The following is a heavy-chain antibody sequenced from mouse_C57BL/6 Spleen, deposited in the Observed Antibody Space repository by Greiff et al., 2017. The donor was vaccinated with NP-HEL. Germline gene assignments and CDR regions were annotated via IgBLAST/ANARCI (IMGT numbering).Heavy chain of an antibody. Sequence: EVQLQQSGPELVKPGASVKISCKASGYTFTDYYMNWVKQSHGKSLEWIGDINPNNGGTSYNQKFKGKATLTVDQSSITAYMEVRSLTSEDAAVYYCARSDYGSDYWGQGTTLTVSS. CDR1: GYTFTDYY. J-gene: IGHJ2*01. CDR2: INPNNGGT. V-gene: IGHV1-26*01. D-gene: IGHD1-1*01. CDR3: ARSDYGSDY.